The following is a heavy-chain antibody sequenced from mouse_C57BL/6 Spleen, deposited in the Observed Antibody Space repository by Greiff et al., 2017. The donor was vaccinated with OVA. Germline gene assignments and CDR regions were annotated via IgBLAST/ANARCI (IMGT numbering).Heavy chain of an antibody. Sequence: LEESGAELARPGASVKLSCKASGYTFTSYGISWVKQRTGQGLEWIGEIYPRSGNTYYNEKFKGKATLTADKSSSTAYMELRSLTSEDSAVYFCARHRDYGPFDVWGTGTTVTVSS. CDR2: IYPRSGNT. V-gene: IGHV1-81*01. D-gene: IGHD1-1*01. CDR1: GYTFTSYG. J-gene: IGHJ1*03. CDR3: ARHRDYGPFDV.